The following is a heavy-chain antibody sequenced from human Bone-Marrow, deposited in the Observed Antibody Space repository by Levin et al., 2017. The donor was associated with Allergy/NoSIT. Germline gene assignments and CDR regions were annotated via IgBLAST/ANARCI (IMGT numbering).Heavy chain of an antibody. CDR3: ARGLGGNSGFDY. V-gene: IGHV3-21*01. D-gene: IGHD4-23*01. CDR1: GFTFSSYS. J-gene: IGHJ4*02. CDR2: ISSSSSYI. Sequence: VGSLRLSCAASGFTFSSYSMNWVRQAPGKGLEWVSSISSSSSYIYYADSVKGRFTISRDNAKNSLYLQMNSLRAEDTAVYYCARGLGGNSGFDYWGQGTLVTVSS.